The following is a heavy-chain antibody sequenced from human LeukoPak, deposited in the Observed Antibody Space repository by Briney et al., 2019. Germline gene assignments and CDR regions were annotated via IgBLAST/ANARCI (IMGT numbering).Heavy chain of an antibody. CDR1: GYTFTSYD. Sequence: ASVKVSCKASGYTFTSYDINWVQQATGQGLEWMGWMNPNSGNTGYAQKFQGRVTMTRNTSISTAYMELSSLRSEDTAVYYCARGVGVGGSFDYWGQGTLVTVSS. CDR3: ARGVGVGGSFDY. J-gene: IGHJ4*02. V-gene: IGHV1-8*01. D-gene: IGHD1-26*01. CDR2: MNPNSGNT.